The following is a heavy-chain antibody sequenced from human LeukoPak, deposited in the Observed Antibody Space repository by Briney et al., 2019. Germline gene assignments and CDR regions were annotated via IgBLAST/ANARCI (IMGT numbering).Heavy chain of an antibody. Sequence: ASVKVSCKASGYTFTSYGISWVRQAPGQGFEWMGWISAYNGNTNYAQKLQGRVTMTTDTSTSTAYMELRSLRSDDTAVYYCARDLTEYSSSSDNWFDPWGQGTLVTVSS. CDR2: ISAYNGNT. J-gene: IGHJ5*02. CDR3: ARDLTEYSSSSDNWFDP. V-gene: IGHV1-18*01. D-gene: IGHD6-6*01. CDR1: GYTFTSYG.